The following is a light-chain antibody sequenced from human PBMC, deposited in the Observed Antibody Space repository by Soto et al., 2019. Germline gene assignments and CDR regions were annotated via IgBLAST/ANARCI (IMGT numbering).Light chain of an antibody. CDR2: GAS. J-gene: IGKJ1*01. Sequence: EIVLTQSPGTLSLSPGERATLSCRASQSVSSSYLAWYQQKTGQAPRILNYGASSRATGIPGRFSGSGSGTYFTLTISRLDPEDFAVYYCQQYGSSPTFGQGTKVDIK. CDR3: QQYGSSPT. V-gene: IGKV3-20*01. CDR1: QSVSSSY.